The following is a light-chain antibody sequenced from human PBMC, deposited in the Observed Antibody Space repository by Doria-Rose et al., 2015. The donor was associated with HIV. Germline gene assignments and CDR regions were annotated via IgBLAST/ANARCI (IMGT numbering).Light chain of an antibody. V-gene: IGKV1-5*03. J-gene: IGKJ1*01. CDR2: KAS. CDR1: QSISAW. Sequence: DIRLTQSPSTLSASVGDRVTITCRASQSISAWLAWYQQKPGKAPKLLIYKASSLESGVPSRFSGSGSGTEFTLTITSLQPDDFATYSCQHYNRPWTFGQGTKVEIK. CDR3: QHYNRPWT.